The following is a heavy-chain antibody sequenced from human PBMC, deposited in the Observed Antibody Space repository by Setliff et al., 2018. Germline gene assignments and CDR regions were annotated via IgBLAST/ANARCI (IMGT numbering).Heavy chain of an antibody. V-gene: IGHV3-30*19. CDR3: ARTCSGSGCYAGLES. J-gene: IGHJ4*02. Sequence: GESLKISCEVSGITFSDFGMYWVRQAPGKGLEWVAATSHNGRNKYYADSVKGRFTISRDNSKNTLYLQMNSLRPEDTAVYYCARTCSGSGCYAGLESWGQGTPVTVSS. CDR2: TSHNGRNK. D-gene: IGHD2-15*01. CDR1: GITFSDFG.